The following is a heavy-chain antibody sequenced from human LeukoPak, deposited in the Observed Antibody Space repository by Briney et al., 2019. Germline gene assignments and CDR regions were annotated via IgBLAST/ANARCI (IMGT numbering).Heavy chain of an antibody. CDR1: GFTFSDYY. Sequence: PGGSLRLSCAASGFTFSDYYMSWIRQAPGKGLEWVSAISGSGGSTYYADSVKGRFTISRDNSKNTLYLQMNSLRAEDTAVYYCAKDPPLARYNYFDYWGQGTLVTVSS. J-gene: IGHJ4*02. V-gene: IGHV3-23*01. CDR3: AKDPPLARYNYFDY. CDR2: ISGSGGST. D-gene: IGHD1-1*01.